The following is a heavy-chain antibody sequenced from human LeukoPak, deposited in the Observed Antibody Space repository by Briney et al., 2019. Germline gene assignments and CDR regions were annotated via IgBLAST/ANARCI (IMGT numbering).Heavy chain of an antibody. J-gene: IGHJ4*02. CDR1: GFTFSSCG. Sequence: GGSLRLSCAASGFTFSSCGMHWVRQAPGKGLEWVAVIWYDGSNKYYADSVKGRFTISRDNSKNTLYLQMNSLRAEDTVVYYCASLVGFSLYYWGQGTLVTVSS. D-gene: IGHD1-26*01. CDR3: ASLVGFSLYY. CDR2: IWYDGSNK. V-gene: IGHV3-33*01.